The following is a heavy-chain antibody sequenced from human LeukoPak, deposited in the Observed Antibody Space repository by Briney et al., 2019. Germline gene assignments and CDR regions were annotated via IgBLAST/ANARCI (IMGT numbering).Heavy chain of an antibody. J-gene: IGHJ4*02. Sequence: SETLSLTCTVSGVSISSYYWTWIRQPPGKGLECIGYIYSNGSTNYNPSLKSRVTISVDMSKNQFSVKLSSVTAADTAIYYCARGAYSGYDLDYWGLGTLVTVSS. D-gene: IGHD5-12*01. CDR2: IYSNGST. CDR3: ARGAYSGYDLDY. V-gene: IGHV4-59*01. CDR1: GVSISSYY.